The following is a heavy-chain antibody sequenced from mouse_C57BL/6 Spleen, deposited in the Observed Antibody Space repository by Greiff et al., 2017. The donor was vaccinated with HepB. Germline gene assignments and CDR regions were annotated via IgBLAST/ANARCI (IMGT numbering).Heavy chain of an antibody. J-gene: IGHJ2*01. CDR3: ARAKYYFDY. V-gene: IGHV5-17*01. Sequence: EVKVEESGGGLVKPGGSLKLSCAASGFTFSDYGMHWVRQAPEKGLEWVAYISSGSSTIYYADTVKGRFTISRDNAKNTLFLQMTSLRSEDTAMYYCARAKYYFDYWGQGTTLTVSS. CDR2: ISSGSSTI. CDR1: GFTFSDYG.